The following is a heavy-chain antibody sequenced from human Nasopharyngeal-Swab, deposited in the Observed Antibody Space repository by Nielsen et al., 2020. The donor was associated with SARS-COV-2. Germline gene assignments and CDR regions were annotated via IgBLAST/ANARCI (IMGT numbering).Heavy chain of an antibody. V-gene: IGHV3-30-3*01. D-gene: IGHD1-26*01. CDR2: ISNDGSRK. CDR3: ARDRGSGSRTDDAFDI. CDR1: GFTFSSYA. J-gene: IGHJ3*02. Sequence: GGSLRLSYAASGFTFSSYAMHWVRQAPGKGLEWVAFISNDGSRKYYVDSVKGRFTVSRDNFQNTLYLHMNSLGADDMAIYYCARDRGSGSRTDDAFDIWGQGTMVTVSS.